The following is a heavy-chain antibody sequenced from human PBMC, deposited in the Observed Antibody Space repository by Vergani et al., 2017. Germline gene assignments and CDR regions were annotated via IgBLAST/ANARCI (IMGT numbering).Heavy chain of an antibody. Sequence: QVQLVQSGAEVKKPGSSVKVSCKASGGTFSSYTISWVRQAPGQGLEWMGIINSSGGSTSYAQKFQGRVTMTRDTSTSTVYMELSSLRSEDTAVYYCARGAVGATLPFDYWGQGTLVTVSS. D-gene: IGHD1-26*01. V-gene: IGHV1-46*03. J-gene: IGHJ4*02. CDR1: GGTFSSYT. CDR2: INSSGGST. CDR3: ARGAVGATLPFDY.